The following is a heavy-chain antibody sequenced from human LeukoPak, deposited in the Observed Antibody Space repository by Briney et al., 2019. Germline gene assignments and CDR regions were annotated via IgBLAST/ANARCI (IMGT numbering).Heavy chain of an antibody. CDR3: AKVVGPWSGLRGYMDV. CDR1: GFTFTTYG. Sequence: PGGSLRLSCAASGFTFTTYGMPWVRQAPGKGLEWVAFIRYDGSNQYYADSVKGRFTISRDNSKNTLYLQMNSLRAEDTAVYYCAKVVGPWSGLRGYMDVWGKGTTVTVSS. CDR2: IRYDGSNQ. D-gene: IGHD3-3*01. J-gene: IGHJ6*03. V-gene: IGHV3-30*02.